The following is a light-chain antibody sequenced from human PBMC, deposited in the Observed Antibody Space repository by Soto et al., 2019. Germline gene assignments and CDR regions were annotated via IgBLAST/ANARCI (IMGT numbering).Light chain of an antibody. J-gene: IGKJ1*01. Sequence: DIQMTQSPSTLSASIGDKVTITCRATQSLSNWLAWYQQKPGTAPRLLIYDVSTLESGVPSRFSGSGSGTEFTLTISNLQPADFATYYCQQYVPNSPWAFGQGTKVDIK. CDR1: QSLSNW. CDR3: QQYVPNSPWA. V-gene: IGKV1-5*01. CDR2: DVS.